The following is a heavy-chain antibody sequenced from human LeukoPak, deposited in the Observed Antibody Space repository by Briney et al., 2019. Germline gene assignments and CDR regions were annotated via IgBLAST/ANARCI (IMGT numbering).Heavy chain of an antibody. CDR3: GTQWLAHLDAFDI. D-gene: IGHD6-19*01. V-gene: IGHV4-61*02. CDR1: GGSINSGSDY. Sequence: SETLSLTCTVSGGSINSGSDYWTWIRQPAGKGLEWIGRIYSIGNTKYNPALSSRVTISVDKSKNQFSLKLSSVTAADTAVYYCGTQWLAHLDAFDIWGQGTMVTVSS. CDR2: IYSIGNT. J-gene: IGHJ3*02.